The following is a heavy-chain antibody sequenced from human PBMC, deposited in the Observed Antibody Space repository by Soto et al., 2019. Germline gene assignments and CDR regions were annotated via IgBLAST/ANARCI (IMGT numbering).Heavy chain of an antibody. Sequence: QVQLVEAGGGVVQPGRSLRLSCAASGFTFSSYGMHWVRQAPGKGLEWVAVIWYDGSDKYYADSVKGRFTIARDNSKNTLYLQMNSLRDEDTDVYYCERATYGDQIDYWGQGTLVTVSS. V-gene: IGHV3-33*01. CDR1: GFTFSSYG. CDR3: ERATYGDQIDY. D-gene: IGHD4-17*01. J-gene: IGHJ4*02. CDR2: IWYDGSDK.